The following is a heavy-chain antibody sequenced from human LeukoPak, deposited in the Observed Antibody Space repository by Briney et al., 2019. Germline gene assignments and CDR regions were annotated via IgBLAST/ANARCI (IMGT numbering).Heavy chain of an antibody. V-gene: IGHV4-34*01. CDR3: ARGGVAAAGTYY. CDR1: GGSFSGCY. D-gene: IGHD6-13*01. Sequence: PSETLSLTCAVYGGSFSGCYWSWIRQPPGKGLEWIGEINHSGSTNYNPSLKSRVTISVDTSKNQFSLKLSSVTAADTAVYYCARGGVAAAGTYYWGQGTLVTVSS. J-gene: IGHJ4*02. CDR2: INHSGST.